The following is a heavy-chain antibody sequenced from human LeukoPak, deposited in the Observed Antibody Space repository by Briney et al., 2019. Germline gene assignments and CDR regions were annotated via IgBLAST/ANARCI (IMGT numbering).Heavy chain of an antibody. Sequence: SETLSLTCTVSGYSISSGYYWGWIRQPPGKGLEWIVSIYHSGSTYHNPSLKSRVTLSVDTSKNQFSLKLSSVTAADTAMYYCARGSYYDSSAYSDYWGQGTLVTVSS. J-gene: IGHJ4*02. CDR3: ARGSYYDSSAYSDY. CDR2: IYHSGST. V-gene: IGHV4-38-2*02. CDR1: GYSISSGYY. D-gene: IGHD3-22*01.